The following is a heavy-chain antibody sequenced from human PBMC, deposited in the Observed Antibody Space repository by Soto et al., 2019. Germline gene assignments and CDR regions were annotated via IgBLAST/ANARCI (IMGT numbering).Heavy chain of an antibody. V-gene: IGHV1-2*02. Sequence: ASVKVSCKASGYTFTGYYMHWVRQAPGQGLEWMGWINPNSGGTNYAQKFQGRVTMTRDTSISTAYMELNSLRFDDTAVYYCGGGSGWLFDYWGQGTPVTVSS. D-gene: IGHD6-19*01. CDR2: INPNSGGT. J-gene: IGHJ4*02. CDR3: GGGSGWLFDY. CDR1: GYTFTGYY.